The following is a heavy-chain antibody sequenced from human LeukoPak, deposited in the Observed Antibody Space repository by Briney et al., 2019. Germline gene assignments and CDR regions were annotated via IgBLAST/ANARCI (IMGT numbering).Heavy chain of an antibody. CDR3: AGGILRRADY. V-gene: IGHV4-31*03. CDR1: GGSISSGGYS. J-gene: IGHJ4*02. D-gene: IGHD2-15*01. Sequence: PSETLSLTCTVSGGSISSGGYSWSWIRQHPGKGLEWIGYIYYSGSTYYNPSLKSRVTISVDTSKNQFSLKLSSVTAADTAVYYCAGGILRRADYWGQGTLVTVSS. CDR2: IYYSGST.